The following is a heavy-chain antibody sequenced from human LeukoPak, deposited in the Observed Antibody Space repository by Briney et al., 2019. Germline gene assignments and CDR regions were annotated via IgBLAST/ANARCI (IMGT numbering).Heavy chain of an antibody. D-gene: IGHD2-21*02. CDR2: FDPEDGET. Sequence: ASVKVSCKASGGTFSSYAISWVRQAPGKGLEWMGGFDPEDGETIYAQKFQGRVTMTEDTSTDTAYMELSSLRSVDTAVYYCARARDPAVFRDPPSVYFDYWGQGTLVTVSS. CDR1: GGTFSSYA. CDR3: ARARDPAVFRDPPSVYFDY. J-gene: IGHJ4*02. V-gene: IGHV1-24*01.